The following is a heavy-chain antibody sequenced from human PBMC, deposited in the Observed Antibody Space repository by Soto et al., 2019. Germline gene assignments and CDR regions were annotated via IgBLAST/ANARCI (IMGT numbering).Heavy chain of an antibody. CDR1: GGTFSSYA. J-gene: IGHJ6*02. Sequence: QVQLVQSGAEVKKPGSSVKVSCKASGGTFSSYAISWVRQAPGQGLEWMGGIIPMFGTADYAQKFQGRVTITADESTSTAYMELSSLRSDDTAVYYCATMKGGSQYYYYGMDVWGQGTTVTASS. CDR2: IIPMFGTA. D-gene: IGHD3-10*01. CDR3: ATMKGGSQYYYYGMDV. V-gene: IGHV1-69*12.